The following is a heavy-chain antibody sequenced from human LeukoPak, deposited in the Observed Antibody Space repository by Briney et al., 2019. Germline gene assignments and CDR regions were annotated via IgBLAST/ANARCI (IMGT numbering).Heavy chain of an antibody. CDR1: EFTFNNNG. D-gene: IGHD6-19*01. J-gene: IGHJ5*02. V-gene: IGHV3-30*02. Sequence: GGSLRLSCAASEFTFNNNGMHWVRQAPGKGLEWVAFIRNDGIYKYYADSVKGRFTILRDKSKTTLFLQMDSLRAEDTAVYYCAKDPEKGLAVARLEHWGQGTLVTVSS. CDR2: IRNDGIYK. CDR3: AKDPEKGLAVARLEH.